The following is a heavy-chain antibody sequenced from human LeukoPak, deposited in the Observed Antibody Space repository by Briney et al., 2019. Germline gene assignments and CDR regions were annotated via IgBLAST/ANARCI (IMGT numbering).Heavy chain of an antibody. V-gene: IGHV4-31*03. Sequence: SSETLSLTCTVSGGSISIGGYYWSWIRQHPGKGLEWIGYIFHNGNTYYNPSLKSRLTISGDMSENQFSLKLSSVTAADTAVYYCARAPYDSGGYYDYYFDYWGQGTLVTVSS. CDR3: ARAPYDSGGYYDYYFDY. J-gene: IGHJ4*02. CDR1: GGSISIGGYY. D-gene: IGHD3-22*01. CDR2: IFHNGNT.